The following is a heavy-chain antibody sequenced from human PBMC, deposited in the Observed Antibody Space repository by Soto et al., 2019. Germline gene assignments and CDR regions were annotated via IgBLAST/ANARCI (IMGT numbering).Heavy chain of an antibody. CDR2: ISGSGGST. CDR3: AKDHQVYCSSTSCYYGFDY. D-gene: IGHD2-2*01. V-gene: IGHV3-23*01. CDR1: GFTFSSYA. Sequence: GGSLRLSCAASGFTFSSYAMSWVRQAPGKGLEWVSAISGSGGSTYYADSVKGRFTISRDNSKNTLYLQMNSLRAEDTAVYYCAKDHQVYCSSTSCYYGFDYWGQGTLVTVS. J-gene: IGHJ4*02.